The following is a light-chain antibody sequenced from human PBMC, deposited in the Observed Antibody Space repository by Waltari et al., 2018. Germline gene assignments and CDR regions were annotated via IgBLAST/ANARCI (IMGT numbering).Light chain of an antibody. V-gene: IGKV3-15*01. J-gene: IGKJ1*01. CDR2: GAS. Sequence: EIVMTQSPPTLSVSPGEEATLSCRASQSVSSNLAWYQQKPGQAPRLLIYGASTRATGIPARFSGSGSGTEFTLTISSLQSEDFAVYYCQQYNNWWTFGQGTKVEIK. CDR3: QQYNNWWT. CDR1: QSVSSN.